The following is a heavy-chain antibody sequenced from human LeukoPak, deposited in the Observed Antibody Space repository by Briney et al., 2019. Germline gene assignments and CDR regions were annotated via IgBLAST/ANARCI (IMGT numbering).Heavy chain of an antibody. CDR2: ISDTGTKT. J-gene: IGHJ6*02. CDR1: GFAFNTYA. Sequence: GGSLRLSCAASGFAFNTYALSWVRQAPGKGPEWVSGISDTGTKTYYADSVRGRFATSRDNSKSTLFLQMNSLRAEDTAVYYCAKYYFDNRGNYYFFHYGLDVWGQGTTVTVSS. CDR3: AKYYFDNRGNYYFFHYGLDV. V-gene: IGHV3-23*01. D-gene: IGHD3-22*01.